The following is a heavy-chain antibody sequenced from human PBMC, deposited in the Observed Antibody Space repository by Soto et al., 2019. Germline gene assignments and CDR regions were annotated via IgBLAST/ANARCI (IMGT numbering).Heavy chain of an antibody. Sequence: SDTLSLTCTVSGASISSGGYCWSWIRQVPGKGLERIGFLYYGGSTYYNPSLKSRVTISVDTSENQFSLKLNSVTAADTAVYYCGRYGLPLKYYAMDVWGQGTTVTVSS. V-gene: IGHV4-31*03. CDR2: LYYGGST. CDR3: GRYGLPLKYYAMDV. J-gene: IGHJ6*02. CDR1: GASISSGGYC. D-gene: IGHD2-15*01.